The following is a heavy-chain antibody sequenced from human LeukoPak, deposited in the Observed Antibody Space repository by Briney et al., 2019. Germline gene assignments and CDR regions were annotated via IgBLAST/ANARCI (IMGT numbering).Heavy chain of an antibody. D-gene: IGHD3-10*01. CDR1: GFTFSGSA. Sequence: GGSLRLSCAASGFTFSGSAIQLVRQASGKGLEWVGRIRSKANSYATAYAASVKGRFTISRDDSKNTAYLQMNSLKTEDTAVYYCTSLITMVRGVIGLLNVNWGQGTLVTVSS. CDR2: IRSKANSYAT. J-gene: IGHJ4*02. V-gene: IGHV3-73*01. CDR3: TSLITMVRGVIGLLNVN.